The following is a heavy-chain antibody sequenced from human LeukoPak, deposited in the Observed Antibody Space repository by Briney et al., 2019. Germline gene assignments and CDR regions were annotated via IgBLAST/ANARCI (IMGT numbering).Heavy chain of an antibody. V-gene: IGHV4-39*07. CDR1: GGPISSSSYY. D-gene: IGHD4-11*01. CDR3: ARYDYSNYLGVNWFDP. CDR2: IYYSGST. Sequence: SETLSLTCTISGGPISSSSYYWGWVRQPPGKGLEWIGSIYYSGSTYYNPSLKSRVTISVDTSKNQFSLKLSSVTAADTAVYYCARYDYSNYLGVNWFDPWGQGTLVTVSS. J-gene: IGHJ5*02.